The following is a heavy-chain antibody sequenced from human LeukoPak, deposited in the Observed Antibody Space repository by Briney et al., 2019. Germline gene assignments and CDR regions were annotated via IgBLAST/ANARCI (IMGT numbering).Heavy chain of an antibody. D-gene: IGHD1-26*01. CDR1: GFTFSSYA. J-gene: IGHJ4*02. CDR2: ISSNGGST. V-gene: IGHV3-64*01. CDR3: ARDRQRSWYSGSWGHY. Sequence: GGSLRLSCAASGFTFSSYAMHWVRQAPGKGLEYASAISSNGGSTYYANSVKGRFTISRDNSKNTLYLQMGSLRAEDMAVYYCARDRQRSWYSGSWGHYWGQGTLVTVSS.